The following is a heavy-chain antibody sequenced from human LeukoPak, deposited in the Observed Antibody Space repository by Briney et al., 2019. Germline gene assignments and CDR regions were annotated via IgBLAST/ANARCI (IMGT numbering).Heavy chain of an antibody. CDR3: ARGWGITAASAFNM. CDR1: GFSFSSYS. D-gene: IGHD6-13*01. Sequence: GGSLRLSCAVSGFSFSSYSMNWVSQAPGKGLEWVSYISSSSSTIYYADSVKGRFIISRDNAKNSLYLQMNSLRAEDTAVYFCARGWGITAASAFNMWGQGTMVTVSS. J-gene: IGHJ3*02. V-gene: IGHV3-48*04. CDR2: ISSSSSTI.